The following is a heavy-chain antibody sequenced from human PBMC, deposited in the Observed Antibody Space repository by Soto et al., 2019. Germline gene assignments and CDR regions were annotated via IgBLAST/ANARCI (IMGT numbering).Heavy chain of an antibody. CDR3: ARSGNMITFGGVIVITGPFVY. V-gene: IGHV1-69*13. CDR2: IIPIFGTA. Sequence: SVKVSCKASGGTFSSYAISWVRQAPGQGLEWMGGIIPIFGTANYAQKFQGRVTITADESTSTAYMELSSLRSEDTAVYYCARSGNMITFGGVIVITGPFVYWGQGTLVTAPQ. D-gene: IGHD3-16*02. CDR1: GGTFSSYA. J-gene: IGHJ4*02.